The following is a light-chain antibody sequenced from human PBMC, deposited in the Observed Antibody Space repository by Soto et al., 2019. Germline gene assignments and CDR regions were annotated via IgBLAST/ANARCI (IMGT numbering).Light chain of an antibody. V-gene: IGKV3-11*01. CDR1: QSVSRY. CDR3: QQRSNWL. J-gene: IGKJ3*01. CDR2: DAS. Sequence: ETVLTQSPATLSLSPVERATLSCRASQSVSRYLAWYQQKPGQAPRLLIYDASNRATGIPARFSGSGSGTDFTLAISSLEPEDFAVYYCQQRSNWLFGPGTKVDIK.